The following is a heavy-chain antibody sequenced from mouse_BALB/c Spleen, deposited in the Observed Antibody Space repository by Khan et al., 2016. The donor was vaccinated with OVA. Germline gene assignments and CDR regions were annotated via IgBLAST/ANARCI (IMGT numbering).Heavy chain of an antibody. CDR1: GYTFTSYW. J-gene: IGHJ4*01. CDR3: ARSNYCGISLYAMDY. V-gene: IGHV1S41*01. D-gene: IGHD1-1*01. CDR2: IAPGSGST. Sequence: DLVKPGASVKLSCKASGYTFTSYWINWIKQRPGQGLEWIGRIAPGSGSTSYNEMFKGTATLTVDTSSSTAYIQLSSLSSEDSDVYLCARSNYCGISLYAMDYWGQGTSVTVSS.